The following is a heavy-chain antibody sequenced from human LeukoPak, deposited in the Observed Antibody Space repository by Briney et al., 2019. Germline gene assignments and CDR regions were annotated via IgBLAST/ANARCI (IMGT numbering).Heavy chain of an antibody. CDR2: ISGTVGST. D-gene: IGHD1-26*01. J-gene: IGHJ5*02. Sequence: GGSLRLSCAPSGFTFSTYAMTWVRQAPGKGLEWVSLISGTVGSTYYADSVKGRFTISRDNSKNTLYLQMNSLSAEDTAVYYCAKDYEPLVGVHRWGDWFDPWGQGTLVTVSS. CDR1: GFTFSTYA. V-gene: IGHV3-23*01. CDR3: AKDYEPLVGVHRWGDWFDP.